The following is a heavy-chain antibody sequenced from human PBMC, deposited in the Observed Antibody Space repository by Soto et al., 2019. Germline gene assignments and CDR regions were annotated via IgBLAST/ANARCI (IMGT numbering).Heavy chain of an antibody. CDR1: GFSLTTSGVG. V-gene: IGHV2-5*01. CDR2: LYWYDDK. CDR3: AHRVLRTVFGLVTTTAIYFDF. D-gene: IGHD3-3*01. Sequence: QITLKESGPTVVKPTETLTLTCTFSGFSLTTSGVGVGWVRQSPGKAPEWLALLYWYDDKRYRTSLNSRLITTKYTSKNQVVLTMANVDPADTATYYCAHRVLRTVFGLVTTTAIYFDFWGPGTPVVVSS. J-gene: IGHJ4*02.